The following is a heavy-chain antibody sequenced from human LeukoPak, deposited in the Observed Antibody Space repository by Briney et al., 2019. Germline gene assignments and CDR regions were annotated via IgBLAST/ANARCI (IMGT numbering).Heavy chain of an antibody. CDR3: ARDSSGYYYLDY. D-gene: IGHD3-22*01. V-gene: IGHV1-69*04. J-gene: IGHJ4*02. Sequence: SVKVSCKASGGTFSSYAISWVRQAPGQGLEWMGRIIPILGIANYAQKFQGRVTITADKSTSAAYMELSSLRSEDTAVYYCARDSSGYYYLDYWGQGTLVTVSS. CDR1: GGTFSSYA. CDR2: IIPILGIA.